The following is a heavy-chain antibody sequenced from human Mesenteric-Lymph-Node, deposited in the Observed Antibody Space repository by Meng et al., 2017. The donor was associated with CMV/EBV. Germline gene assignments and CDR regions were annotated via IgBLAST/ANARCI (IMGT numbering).Heavy chain of an antibody. V-gene: IGHV3-23*03. J-gene: IGHJ4*02. CDR2: IYSGGSTT. Sequence: GGSLRLSCAASGFTFSSHAMSWVRQAPGKGLEWVSVIYSGGSTTYYADSMRGRFTISRDNSKNTLYLQMNSLRAEDTAVYYCAKGGSSSWEIDYWGQGTLVTVSS. CDR1: GFTFSSHA. CDR3: AKGGSSSWEIDY. D-gene: IGHD6-13*01.